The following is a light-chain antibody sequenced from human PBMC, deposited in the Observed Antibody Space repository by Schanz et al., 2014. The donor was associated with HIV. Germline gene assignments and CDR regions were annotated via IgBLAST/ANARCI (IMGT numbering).Light chain of an antibody. CDR3: SSYTSTNTLVV. CDR2: DVS. J-gene: IGLJ2*01. CDR1: SSNVGGYDY. V-gene: IGLV2-14*03. Sequence: SVLTQPASVSGSPGQSITISCTGTSSNVGGYDYVSWYQQHPGKAPKLIIYDVSNRPSGISYRFSGSKSGNTASLTISGLQAEDEGDYYCSSYTSTNTLVVFGGGTKLTVL.